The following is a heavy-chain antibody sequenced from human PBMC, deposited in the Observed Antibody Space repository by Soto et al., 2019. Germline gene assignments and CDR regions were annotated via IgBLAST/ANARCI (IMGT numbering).Heavy chain of an antibody. Sequence: SETLSLTCTVSGGSIGSYYWSWIRQPPGKGLEWIGYIYYSGSTNYNPSLKSRVTISVDTSKNQFSLKLSSVTAADTAVNYCARDGYNSLDYWGQGTLVTVSS. V-gene: IGHV4-59*01. CDR3: ARDGYNSLDY. CDR1: GGSIGSYY. D-gene: IGHD5-12*01. CDR2: IYYSGST. J-gene: IGHJ4*02.